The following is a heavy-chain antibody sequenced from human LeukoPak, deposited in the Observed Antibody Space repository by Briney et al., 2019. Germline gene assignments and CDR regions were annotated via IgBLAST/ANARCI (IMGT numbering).Heavy chain of an antibody. D-gene: IGHD3-3*01. V-gene: IGHV4-59*08. CDR1: GGSISSYY. CDR2: IYYSGST. Sequence: PSETLSLTCTVSGGSISSYYWSWIRQPPGKGLEWIGYIYYSGSTYYNPSLKSRVTISVDTSKNQFSLKLSSVTAADTAVYYCARVPWSGYCYYMDVWGKGTTVTVSS. J-gene: IGHJ6*03. CDR3: ARVPWSGYCYYMDV.